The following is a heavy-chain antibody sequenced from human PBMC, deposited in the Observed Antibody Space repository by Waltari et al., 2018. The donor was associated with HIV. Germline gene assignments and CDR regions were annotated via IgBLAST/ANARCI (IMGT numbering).Heavy chain of an antibody. Sequence: QLRLQESGPGLVKPPETLSVTRKLFGGLLTYYYWAWIRQSPRGGLEWIGTVYYSGDTYYNPSFKSRVTISVDTSKTLFSLIVKSVTAADTAVYYCARHHSSSSGGWYITAKQFQYWGRGTLVTVSS. D-gene: IGHD6-19*01. CDR2: VYYSGDT. CDR3: ARHHSSSSGGWYITAKQFQY. J-gene: IGHJ1*01. V-gene: IGHV4-39*01. CDR1: GGLLTYYY.